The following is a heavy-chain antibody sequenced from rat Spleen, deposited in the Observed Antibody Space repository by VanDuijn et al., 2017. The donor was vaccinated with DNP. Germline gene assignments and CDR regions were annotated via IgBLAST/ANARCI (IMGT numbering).Heavy chain of an antibody. CDR2: ISYSGTT. CDR3: ARWNIGTSTLDY. CDR1: GYSIPSNY. J-gene: IGHJ2*01. Sequence: EVQLQESGPGLVKPSQSLSLTCSVTGYSIPSNYWGWIRKFPGNKMAWIGHISYSGTTTYHPSLKSRISITRDTSKNQFFLQLSSVTTEDTGTYYCARWNIGTSTLDYWGQGVMVTVSS. D-gene: IGHD1-5*01. V-gene: IGHV3-1*01.